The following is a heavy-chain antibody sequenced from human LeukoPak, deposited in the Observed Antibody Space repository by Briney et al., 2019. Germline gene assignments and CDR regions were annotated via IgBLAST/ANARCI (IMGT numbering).Heavy chain of an antibody. CDR2: ISSSSSYI. Sequence: GGSLRLSCAASGFTFSSYTMNWVRQAPGKGLEWVSYISSSSSYIYYADSVKGRFTISRDNAENSLYLQMNSLRAEDTAVYYCARGSGGYCSGGGCYYGMHVWGQGTTVTVSS. D-gene: IGHD2-15*01. V-gene: IGHV3-21*01. J-gene: IGHJ6*01. CDR1: GFTFSSYT. CDR3: ARGSGGYCSGGGCYYGMHV.